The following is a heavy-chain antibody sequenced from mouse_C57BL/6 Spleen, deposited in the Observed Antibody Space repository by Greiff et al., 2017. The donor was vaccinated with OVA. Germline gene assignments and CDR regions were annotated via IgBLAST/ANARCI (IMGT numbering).Heavy chain of an antibody. V-gene: IGHV5-4*01. CDR2: ISDGGSYT. Sequence: EVHLVESGGGLVKPGGSLKLSCAASGFTFSSYAMSWVRQTPEKRLEWVATISDGGSYTYYPDNVKGRFTISRDNAKNNLYLQMSHLKSEDTAMYYCARVRGNPIWGQGTSVTVSS. D-gene: IGHD2-1*01. J-gene: IGHJ4*01. CDR3: ARVRGNPI. CDR1: GFTFSSYA.